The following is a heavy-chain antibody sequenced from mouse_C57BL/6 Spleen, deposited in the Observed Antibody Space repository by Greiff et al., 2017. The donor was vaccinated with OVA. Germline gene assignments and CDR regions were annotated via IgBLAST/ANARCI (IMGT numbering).Heavy chain of an antibody. J-gene: IGHJ4*01. CDR2: ISSGSSTI. D-gene: IGHD1-1*01. CDR1: GFTFSDYG. V-gene: IGHV5-17*01. CDR3: ARGNYYGGAMDY. Sequence: EVQRVESGGGLVKPGGSLKLSCAASGFTFSDYGMHWVRQAPEKGLEWVAYISSGSSTIYYADTVKGRFTISRDTAKNTLYLQMTSLKSEDTAMYYCARGNYYGGAMDYWGQGTSVTVSS.